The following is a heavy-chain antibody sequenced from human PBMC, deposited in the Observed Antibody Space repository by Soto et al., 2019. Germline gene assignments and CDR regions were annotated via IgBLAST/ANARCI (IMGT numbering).Heavy chain of an antibody. Sequence: EVQMLESGGGSVQRGGSLRLSCAASGFMFSSYAMSWVRQAPGKGLEWVSAISGSGGSTYYADSVKGRFTISRDNSKNTLYLQMNSLRAEDTAVYYCAKEAFWSGYHSFFDYWGQGTLVTVSS. J-gene: IGHJ4*02. D-gene: IGHD3-3*01. CDR2: ISGSGGST. CDR1: GFMFSSYA. CDR3: AKEAFWSGYHSFFDY. V-gene: IGHV3-23*01.